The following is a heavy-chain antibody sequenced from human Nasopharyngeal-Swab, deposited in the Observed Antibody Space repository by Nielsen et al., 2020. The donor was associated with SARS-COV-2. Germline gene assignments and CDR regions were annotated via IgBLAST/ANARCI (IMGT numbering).Heavy chain of an antibody. CDR1: GYTFTSYD. V-gene: IGHV1-8*01. D-gene: IGHD6-13*01. CDR2: MNPNSGNT. Sequence: VSCKASGYTFTSYDINWVRQATGQGLEWMGWMNPNSGNTGYAQKFQGRVTMTRNTSISTAYMELSSLRSEDTAVYYCARGQYRYSSSWYGGNWFDPWGQGTLVTVSS. J-gene: IGHJ5*02. CDR3: ARGQYRYSSSWYGGNWFDP.